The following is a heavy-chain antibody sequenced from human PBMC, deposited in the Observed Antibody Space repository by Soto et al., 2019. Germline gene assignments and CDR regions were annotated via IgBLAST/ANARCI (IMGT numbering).Heavy chain of an antibody. CDR1: GYTFTGYY. D-gene: IGHD4-4*01. Sequence: ASVKVSCKASGYTFTGYYMRWVRQAPGKGLEWMGGFDPEDGETIYAQKFQGRVTMTEDTSTDTAYMELSSLRSEDTAVYYCATAAGYSTPFAIWGQGTMVTVSS. CDR2: FDPEDGET. J-gene: IGHJ3*02. CDR3: ATAAGYSTPFAI. V-gene: IGHV1-24*01.